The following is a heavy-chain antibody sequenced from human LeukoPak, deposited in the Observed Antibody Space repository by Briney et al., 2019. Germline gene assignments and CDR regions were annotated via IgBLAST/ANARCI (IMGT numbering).Heavy chain of an antibody. CDR3: AREEGIAVAGPPYY. V-gene: IGHV1-8*01. J-gene: IGHJ4*02. Sequence: ASVKVSCKASGYTFTSYDINWVRQATGQGLEWMGWMNPNSGNTGYAQKFQGRVTMTRNTSISTAYMELSSLRSEDTAVYYCAREEGIAVAGPPYYWGQGTLVTVSS. D-gene: IGHD6-19*01. CDR2: MNPNSGNT. CDR1: GYTFTSYD.